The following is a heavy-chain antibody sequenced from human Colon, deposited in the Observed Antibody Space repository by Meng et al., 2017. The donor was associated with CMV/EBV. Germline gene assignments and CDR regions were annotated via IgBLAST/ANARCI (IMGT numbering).Heavy chain of an antibody. D-gene: IGHD3-16*01. CDR3: AKERGWGAEYFHH. CDR2: STSTTT. CDR1: GFIFNDYA. Sequence: VQRLGVGGGWVEPGGSLTLSCAASGFIFNDYAISWVRQAPGKGLEWVAGSTSTTTYLADSVKGRFAVSRDNSRNTVHLQMNSLRTEDTALFYCAKERGWGAEYFHHWGQGTLVTVSS. V-gene: IGHV3-23*01. J-gene: IGHJ1*01.